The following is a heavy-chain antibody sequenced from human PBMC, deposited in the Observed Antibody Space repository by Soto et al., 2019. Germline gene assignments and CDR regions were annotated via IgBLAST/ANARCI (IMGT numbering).Heavy chain of an antibody. Sequence: EVHLLESGGALVQPGGSLRLSCAASVFTFSSCAMGWVRQAPGKGLEWVSDIIDSGGSTYYADAVKGRFTISRDNSKSTLYLQMNSLRAEDTAVYYCGKGRSYYYYYGVDVWGQGTTVTVSS. V-gene: IGHV3-23*01. J-gene: IGHJ6*02. D-gene: IGHD1-26*01. CDR2: IIDSGGST. CDR3: GKGRSYYYYYGVDV. CDR1: VFTFSSCA.